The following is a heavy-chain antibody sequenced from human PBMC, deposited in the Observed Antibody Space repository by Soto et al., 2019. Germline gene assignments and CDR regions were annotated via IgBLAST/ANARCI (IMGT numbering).Heavy chain of an antibody. CDR1: GGSITSSGYY. CDR2: TSNSGST. D-gene: IGHD2-2*01. CDR3: ARGGGSTKVEY. J-gene: IGHJ4*02. V-gene: IGHV4-31*03. Sequence: QVQLQESGPGLVKPSQTLSLTCTVSGGSITSSGYYWSWIRQHPGDGLGWIGFTSNSGSTSYNPSLKSRVTISVDTSSNRFSLTLKSVTAADTCVYYCARGGGSTKVEYWGQGTLVTVSP.